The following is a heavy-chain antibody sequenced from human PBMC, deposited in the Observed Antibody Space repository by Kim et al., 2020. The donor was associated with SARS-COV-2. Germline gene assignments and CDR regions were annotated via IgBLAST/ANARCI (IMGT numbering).Heavy chain of an antibody. J-gene: IGHJ4*02. D-gene: IGHD3-22*01. Sequence: DSVKGRFTIARDTSKNTLYLQMNSLRAEDSAVYYCVKMWVSSGYYKYYFDYWGQGTLVTVSS. CDR3: VKMWVSSGYYKYYFDY. V-gene: IGHV3-23*01.